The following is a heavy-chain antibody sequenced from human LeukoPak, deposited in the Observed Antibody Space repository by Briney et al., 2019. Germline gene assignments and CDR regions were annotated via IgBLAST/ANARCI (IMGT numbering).Heavy chain of an antibody. D-gene: IGHD1-14*01. CDR2: IYSGGST. Sequence: PGGSLRLSCAASGFTVSSNYMSWVRQAPGKGLEWVSVIYSGGSTYYADSVKGRFTISRDNSKNSLYLQMNSLRTEDTALYYCAKVTPDAFDIWGQGTMVTVSS. CDR3: AKVTPDAFDI. V-gene: IGHV3-53*05. CDR1: GFTVSSNY. J-gene: IGHJ3*02.